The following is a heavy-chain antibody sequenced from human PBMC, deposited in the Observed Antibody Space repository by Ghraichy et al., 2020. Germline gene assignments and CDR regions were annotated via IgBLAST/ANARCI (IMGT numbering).Heavy chain of an antibody. D-gene: IGHD3-3*01. CDR3: ARRSGYVVGGMDV. Sequence: SETLSLTCTVSGGSISSCGYYWSWHRQHPGKGLEGIGFFYYRGTTSHNPSIQSRVTISVDTSKNQLSLTLITVTAADTADYYCARRSGYVVGGMDVWDQGTTVTVSS. CDR2: FYYRGTT. V-gene: IGHV4-31*03. J-gene: IGHJ6*02. CDR1: GGSISSCGYY.